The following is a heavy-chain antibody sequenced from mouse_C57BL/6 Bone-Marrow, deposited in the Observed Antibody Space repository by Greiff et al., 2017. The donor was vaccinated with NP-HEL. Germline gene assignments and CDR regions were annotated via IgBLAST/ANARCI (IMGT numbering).Heavy chain of an antibody. CDR2: IYPGDGDT. Sequence: QVQLQQSGPELVKPGASVKISCKASGYAFSSSWMNWVKQRPGKGLEWIGRIYPGDGDTNYNGKFKGKATLTADKSSSTAYMQLSSLTSEDSAVYFCASPSDGSSYGRNYFDYWGQGTTLTVSS. D-gene: IGHD1-1*01. CDR1: GYAFSSSW. CDR3: ASPSDGSSYGRNYFDY. J-gene: IGHJ2*01. V-gene: IGHV1-82*01.